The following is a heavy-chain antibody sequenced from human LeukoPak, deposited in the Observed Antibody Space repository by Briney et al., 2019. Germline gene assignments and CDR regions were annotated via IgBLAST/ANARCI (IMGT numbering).Heavy chain of an antibody. CDR1: GGSFSGYY. CDR2: INHSGST. Sequence: SETLSLTCAVYGGSFSGYYWSWIRQPPGKGLEWIGEINHSGSTNYNPSLKSRVTISVDTSKNQFSLKLSSVTAADTAVYYCARERGVTMVRGVTLFDYWGQGTLVTVSS. CDR3: ARERGVTMVRGVTLFDY. D-gene: IGHD3-10*01. J-gene: IGHJ4*02. V-gene: IGHV4-34*01.